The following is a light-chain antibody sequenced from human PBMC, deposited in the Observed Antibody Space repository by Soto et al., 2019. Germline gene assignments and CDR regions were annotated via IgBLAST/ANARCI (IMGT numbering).Light chain of an antibody. CDR1: QSVSSSY. CDR2: GAS. CDR3: QQYGSLVT. J-gene: IGKJ1*01. V-gene: IGKV3-20*01. Sequence: EVVMTQSPATLSVSPGERATLSCRASQSVSSSYLAWYQQKPGQAPRLLIHGASSRATGIPDRFSGSGSGTDFTLTISRLEPEDLAVYYCQQYGSLVTFGQGTKVDIK.